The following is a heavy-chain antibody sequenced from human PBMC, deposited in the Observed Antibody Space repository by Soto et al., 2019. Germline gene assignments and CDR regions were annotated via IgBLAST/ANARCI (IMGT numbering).Heavy chain of an antibody. CDR1: GGSISSVGYY. CDR2: IYHSGNT. Sequence: SETLSLTCTVSGGSISSVGYYWSWIRQHPEKGLEWIGHIYHSGNTYYNPSLKSRVTISVDTSKNQFSLKLSSVTAADTAVYYCARDARTSWQYLDYWGQGTLVTVSS. V-gene: IGHV4-31*03. J-gene: IGHJ4*02. CDR3: ARDARTSWQYLDY. D-gene: IGHD2-2*01.